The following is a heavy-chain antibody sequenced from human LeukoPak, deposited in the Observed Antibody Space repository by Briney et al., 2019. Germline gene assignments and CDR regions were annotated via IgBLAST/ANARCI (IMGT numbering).Heavy chain of an antibody. Sequence: PGGSLRLSCAASGFTVSNNYMSWVRQAPGKGLEWVSVIHSGGTTNYADSVQGRFTISRDNSKTTVYHHMNSLRAEDTAVYYCARDSDSGYGPFASWGQGTLVTVSS. CDR1: GFTVSNNY. J-gene: IGHJ4*02. D-gene: IGHD5-12*01. CDR2: IHSGGTT. CDR3: ARDSDSGYGPFAS. V-gene: IGHV3-53*01.